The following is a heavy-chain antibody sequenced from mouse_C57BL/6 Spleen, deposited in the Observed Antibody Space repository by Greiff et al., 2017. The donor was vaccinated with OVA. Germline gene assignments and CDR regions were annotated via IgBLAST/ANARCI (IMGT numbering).Heavy chain of an antibody. Sequence: EVKLMESGAGLVKPGGSLKLSCAASGFTFSSYAMSWVRQTPEKRLEWVAYISSGGDYIYYADTVKGRFTISRDNARNTLYLQMSSLKSEDTAMYYCTRGSRDWYFDVWGTGTTVTVSS. J-gene: IGHJ1*03. CDR3: TRGSRDWYFDV. CDR2: ISSGGDYI. V-gene: IGHV5-9-1*02. CDR1: GFTFSSYA. D-gene: IGHD1-1*01.